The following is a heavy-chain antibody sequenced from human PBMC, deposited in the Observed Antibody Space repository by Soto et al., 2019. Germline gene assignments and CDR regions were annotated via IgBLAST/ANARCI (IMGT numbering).Heavy chain of an antibody. J-gene: IGHJ3*02. CDR1: GFTFSSYS. V-gene: IGHV3-21*06. Sequence: PGGSLRLSCVASGFTFSSYSMNWVRQAPGKGLEWVSSISSSSSHIYYADSVKGRFTISRDNAKNSLSLQINSLRAEDTAVYYCARPYYYDSSGYYGAWAFEIWGQGTMVTVSS. CDR2: ISSSSSHI. CDR3: ARPYYYDSSGYYGAWAFEI. D-gene: IGHD3-22*01.